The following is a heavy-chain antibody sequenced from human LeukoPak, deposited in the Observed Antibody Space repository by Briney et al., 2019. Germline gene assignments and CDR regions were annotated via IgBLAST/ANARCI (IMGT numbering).Heavy chain of an antibody. V-gene: IGHV1-18*01. CDR2: ISAYNGNT. CDR1: GYTFTSYG. Sequence: ASVKVSCKASGYTFTSYGISWVRQAPGQGLEWMGWISAYNGNTNYAQKLQGRVTMTTDTSTSTAYMELRSLRSDDTAVYYCARDLRRYSSSWTDYWGQGTLVTVSS. CDR3: ARDLRRYSSSWTDY. D-gene: IGHD6-13*01. J-gene: IGHJ4*02.